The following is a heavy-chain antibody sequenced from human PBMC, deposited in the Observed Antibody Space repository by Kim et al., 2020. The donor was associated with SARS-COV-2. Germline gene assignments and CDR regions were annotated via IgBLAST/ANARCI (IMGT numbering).Heavy chain of an antibody. D-gene: IGHD3-10*01. V-gene: IGHV4-59*01. CDR3: ARETYYYGSGLDY. J-gene: IGHJ4*02. CDR2: IYYSGST. Sequence: SETLSLTCTVSGGSISSYYWSWIRQPPGKGLEWIGYIYYSGSTNYNPSLKSRVTISVDTSTNQFSLKLSSVTAADTAVYYCARETYYYGSGLDYWGQGTLVTVSS. CDR1: GGSISSYY.